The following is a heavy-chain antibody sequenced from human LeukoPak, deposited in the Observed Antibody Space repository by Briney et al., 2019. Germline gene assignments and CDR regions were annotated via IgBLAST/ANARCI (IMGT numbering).Heavy chain of an antibody. CDR3: ARNYYDSSGYYYGYYYYYMDV. CDR1: GFTFSSYE. D-gene: IGHD3-22*01. J-gene: IGHJ6*03. CDR2: ISSSGSTI. V-gene: IGHV3-48*03. Sequence: PGGSLRLSCAASGFTFSSYEMNWVRQAPGKGLEWVSYISSSGSTIYYADSVKGRFTISGDNAKNSLYLQMNSLRAEDTAVYYCARNYYDSSGYYYGYYYYYMDVWGKGTTVTVSS.